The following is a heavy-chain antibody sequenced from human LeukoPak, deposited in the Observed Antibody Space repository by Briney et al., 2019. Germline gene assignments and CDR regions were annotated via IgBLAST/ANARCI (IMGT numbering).Heavy chain of an antibody. D-gene: IGHD3-22*01. CDR2: IRYDGSIK. J-gene: IGHJ4*02. CDR1: GFTFSSYA. V-gene: IGHV3-30*02. Sequence: GGSLRLSCEASGFTFSSYAMHWVRQAPGKELEWVAFIRYDGSIKYCADSVKGRFTISRDDSKNTLYLQMNSLRVEDTAVYYCAKDPSSGVIVVVTPIVWGQGTLVTVSS. CDR3: AKDPSSGVIVVVTPIV.